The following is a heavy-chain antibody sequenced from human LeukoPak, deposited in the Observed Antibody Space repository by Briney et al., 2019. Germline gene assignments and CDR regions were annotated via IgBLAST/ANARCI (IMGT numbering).Heavy chain of an antibody. J-gene: IGHJ5*02. CDR2: IIPIFGTA. CDR3: ARDLLRGGDCWFDP. D-gene: IGHD2-21*01. V-gene: IGHV1-69*01. Sequence: ASVKVSCKASGGTFSSYAISWVRQAPGQGLEWMGGIIPIFGTANYAQKFQGRVTITADESTSTAYMELSSLSSEDTAVHYCARDLLRGGDCWFDPWGQGTLVTVSS. CDR1: GGTFSSYA.